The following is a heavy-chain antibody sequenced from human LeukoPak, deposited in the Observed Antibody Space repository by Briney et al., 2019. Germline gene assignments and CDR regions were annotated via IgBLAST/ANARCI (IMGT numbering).Heavy chain of an antibody. V-gene: IGHV3-11*04. CDR3: AKDLPKTGLDY. Sequence: PGGSLRLSCAASGFTFSDYYMSWIRQAPGKGLEWVSYISSSGSTIYYADSVKGRFTISRDNSKNTLYLQMNSLRAEDTAVYYCAKDLPKTGLDYWGQGTLVTVSS. CDR2: ISSSGSTI. D-gene: IGHD7-27*01. J-gene: IGHJ4*02. CDR1: GFTFSDYY.